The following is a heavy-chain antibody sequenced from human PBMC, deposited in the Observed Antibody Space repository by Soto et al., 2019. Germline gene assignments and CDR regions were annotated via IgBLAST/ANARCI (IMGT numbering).Heavy chain of an antibody. CDR3: AKNQGVELVPLATVDWFDP. J-gene: IGHJ5*02. D-gene: IGHD1-26*01. CDR2: ISGSGFKK. V-gene: IGHV3-23*01. CDR1: GFIFENFG. Sequence: PGGSLRLSCAASGFIFENFGMSWVRQAPGKGLEWISSISGSGFKKYYADSVKGRFTIPRDNSKSTVYLELNNLSAEDTAVYHCAKNQGVELVPLATVDWFDPWGQGSVVNVS.